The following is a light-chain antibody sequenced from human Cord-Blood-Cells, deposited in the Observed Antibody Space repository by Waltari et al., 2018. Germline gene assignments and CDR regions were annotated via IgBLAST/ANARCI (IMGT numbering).Light chain of an antibody. J-gene: IGLJ2*01. CDR2: ENN. CDR1: SSNIGNNY. Sequence: QPPSVSAAPGQKVTISCSGSSSNIGNNYVSWYQQLPGTAPKLLIYENNKRPSGIPDRFSGSKSGTSATLGITGLQTGDEADYYCGTWDSSLSAGVFGGGTKLTVL. CDR3: GTWDSSLSAGV. V-gene: IGLV1-51*02.